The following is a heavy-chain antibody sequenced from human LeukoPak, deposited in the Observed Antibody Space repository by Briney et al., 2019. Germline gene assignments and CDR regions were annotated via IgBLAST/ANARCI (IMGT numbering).Heavy chain of an antibody. Sequence: SETLSLTCTVSGDSISSSSYCWAWIRRPPGKGLEWIGTIYYSGSANYNSSLKSRVTISVDTSKNQFSLKLSSVTAADAAVYYCARTPYHYDNSGYLFTWGQGTLVTVSS. CDR3: ARTPYHYDNSGYLFT. CDR1: GDSISSSSYC. CDR2: IYYSGSA. D-gene: IGHD3-22*01. V-gene: IGHV4-39*01. J-gene: IGHJ5*02.